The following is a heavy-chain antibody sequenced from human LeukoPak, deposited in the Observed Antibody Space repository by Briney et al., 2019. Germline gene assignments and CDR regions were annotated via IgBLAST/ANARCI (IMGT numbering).Heavy chain of an antibody. V-gene: IGHV4-39*01. D-gene: IGHD3-9*01. CDR1: GGSISSSSYY. CDR2: IYYSGNT. CDR3: ARAPFTDYDISNYFDY. J-gene: IGHJ4*02. Sequence: PSETLSLTCTVSGGSISSSSYYWGWIRQPPGKGLEWIGSIYYSGNTYYNPSLKSRVTISVDTSKNQFSLKLSSVTGADTAVYYCARAPFTDYDISNYFDYWGQGTLVTASS.